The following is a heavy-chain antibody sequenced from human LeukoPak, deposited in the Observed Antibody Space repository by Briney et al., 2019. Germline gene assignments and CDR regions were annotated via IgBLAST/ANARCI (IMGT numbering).Heavy chain of an antibody. Sequence: PGGSLRLSCAASGFTFSTYDMSWVRQAPGKGLEWVSTISAGGGSTYYADPVKGRFTISRDNSKNTLYLQMNYLRGEDTAVYHCAKGGTYYPFDCWGQGTLVTVSS. J-gene: IGHJ4*02. CDR2: ISAGGGST. CDR3: AKGGTYYPFDC. D-gene: IGHD1-26*01. V-gene: IGHV3-23*01. CDR1: GFTFSTYD.